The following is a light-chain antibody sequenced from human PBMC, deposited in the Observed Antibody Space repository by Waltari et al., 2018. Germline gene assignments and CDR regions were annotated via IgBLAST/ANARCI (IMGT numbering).Light chain of an antibody. CDR3: CSYAGGHPHYFVSYL. CDR2: AVT. V-gene: IGLV2-23*02. CDR1: RGSVWQFDL. Sequence: QTALSQPASVSGSPGQSITISCTGSRGSVWQFDLFAWYPPSPGRSPQLIIYAVTKRPSGVSSRFSGSKSGNTAFLTITELQADDEALYYCCSYAGGHPHYFVSYLFGSGTDVTV. J-gene: IGLJ1*01.